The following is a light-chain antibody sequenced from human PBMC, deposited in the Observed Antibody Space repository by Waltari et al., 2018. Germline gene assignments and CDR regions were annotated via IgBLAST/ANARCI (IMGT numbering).Light chain of an antibody. V-gene: IGKV3-15*01. Sequence: ETVMIQSPVTLSVSPGATVTLSCRASQSVSNNVAWYQQTPGQAPRLLIYAAFSRGNAFPARFGGSGSGTDFTLTITPLQSEDFGVYYCQQYHEWPYTFGQGTKLE. CDR2: AAF. CDR1: QSVSNN. CDR3: QQYHEWPYT. J-gene: IGKJ2*01.